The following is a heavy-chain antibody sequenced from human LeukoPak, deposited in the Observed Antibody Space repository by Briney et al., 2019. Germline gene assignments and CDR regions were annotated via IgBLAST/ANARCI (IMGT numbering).Heavy chain of an antibody. CDR3: ARENGYKVFDY. CDR1: GFTVSSSY. D-gene: IGHD5-24*01. V-gene: IGHV3-53*01. CDR2: IYSGGYT. J-gene: IGHJ4*02. Sequence: GGSLRLSCAASGFTVSSSYMIWVRQAPGKGLEWVSVIYSGGYTYYADSVKGRFTISRDHSKNTLYLQMDSLRAEDTAVYYCARENGYKVFDYWGQGTLVTVSS.